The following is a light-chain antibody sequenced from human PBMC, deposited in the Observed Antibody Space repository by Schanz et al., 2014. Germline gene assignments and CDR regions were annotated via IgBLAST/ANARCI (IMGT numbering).Light chain of an antibody. J-gene: IGKJ2*01. CDR1: QSVSSY. V-gene: IGKV3-20*01. CDR2: GAS. CDR3: HQYGSSPYT. Sequence: EIVLTQSPGTLSLSPGERATLSCRASQSVSSYLAWYQQKPGQAPRLLIYGASSRATGIPDRFSGSGSGTDFTLTISRLEPEDFAVYHCHQYGSSPYTFGQGTKLEIK.